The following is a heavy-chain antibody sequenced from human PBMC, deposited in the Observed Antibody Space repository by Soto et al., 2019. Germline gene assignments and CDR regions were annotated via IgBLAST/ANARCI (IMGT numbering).Heavy chain of an antibody. Sequence: QVQLVESGGGVVQPGRSLRLSCAASGFTFSRYAIHWVRQDPGKGLEWVALISYDGSNKYYADSVKGRFTISRDNSNNRLYLQMNGLRPEDTAVYFCARVTLVPASIPHELRNWYFDLWGRGTLVTVSS. D-gene: IGHD2-2*02. V-gene: IGHV3-30-3*01. CDR1: GFTFSRYA. CDR3: ARVTLVPASIPHELRNWYFDL. CDR2: ISYDGSNK. J-gene: IGHJ2*01.